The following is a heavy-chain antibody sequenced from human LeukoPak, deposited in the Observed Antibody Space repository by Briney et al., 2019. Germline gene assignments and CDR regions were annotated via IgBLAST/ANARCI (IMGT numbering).Heavy chain of an antibody. CDR2: ISYDGSNK. D-gene: IGHD2-15*01. V-gene: IGHV3-30*18. J-gene: IGHJ6*02. CDR1: GFTFSSYG. Sequence: GGSLRLSCAASGFTFSSYGMHWVRQAPGKGLEWVAVISYDGSNKYYADSVKGRFTISRDNSKNTLYLQMNSLRAEDTAVYYCAKEGCSGGSCYAHYYYYGMDVWGQGTTVTVSS. CDR3: AKEGCSGGSCYAHYYYYGMDV.